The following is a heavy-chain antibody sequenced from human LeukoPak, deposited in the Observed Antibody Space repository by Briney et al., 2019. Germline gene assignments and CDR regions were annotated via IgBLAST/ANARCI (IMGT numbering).Heavy chain of an antibody. CDR3: AHRRSGRFYFDY. CDR2: IYWDDDK. J-gene: IGHJ4*02. CDR1: GFSLSTREVG. V-gene: IGHV2-5*02. Sequence: ESGPTLVNPTQTLTLTCTFSGFSLSTREVGVGWIRQPPGKALEWLALIYWDDDKRYTPSLKSRLTITRDTSKNQVVLTMTNMDPVDTATYYCAHRRSGRFYFDYWGQGTLVTVSS.